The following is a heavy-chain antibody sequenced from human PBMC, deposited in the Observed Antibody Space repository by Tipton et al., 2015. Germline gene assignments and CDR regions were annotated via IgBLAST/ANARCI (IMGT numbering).Heavy chain of an antibody. CDR3: ARGLLLWFGMSDY. V-gene: IGHV4-39*01. J-gene: IGHJ4*02. Sequence: TLSLTCTVSGVSISSYYWAWIRQPPGKGLEWIGSLYFSGTTYYNPSLKSRVTISIDRFKNQFSLKLNSVTAADTAVYYCARGLLLWFGMSDYWGRGTLVTVSS. CDR1: GVSISSYY. D-gene: IGHD3-10*01. CDR2: LYFSGTT.